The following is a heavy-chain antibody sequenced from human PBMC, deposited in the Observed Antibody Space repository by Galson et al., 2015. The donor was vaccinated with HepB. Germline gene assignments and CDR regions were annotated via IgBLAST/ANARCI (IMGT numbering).Heavy chain of an antibody. D-gene: IGHD3-3*01. CDR1: GYTFTSYG. CDR2: ISAYNGNT. J-gene: IGHJ6*02. V-gene: IGHV1-18*04. Sequence: SVKVSCKASGYTFTSYGISWVRQAPGQGLEWMGWISAYNGNTNYAQKLQGRVTMTTDTSTSTAYMELRSLRSDDTAVYYCARVLRFLEWIKSVYYYYGMDVWGQGTTVTVSS. CDR3: ARVLRFLEWIKSVYYYYGMDV.